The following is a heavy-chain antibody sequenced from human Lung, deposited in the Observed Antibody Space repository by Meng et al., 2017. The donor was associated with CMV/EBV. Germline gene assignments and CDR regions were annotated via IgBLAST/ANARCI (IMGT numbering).Heavy chain of an antibody. D-gene: IGHD4-11*01. CDR1: GFTFSNAW. Sequence: ESXKISXAASGFTFSNAWMSWVRQAPGKGLEWVGRIKSKTDGGTTDYAAPVKGRFTISRDDSKNTLYLQMNSLKTKDTAVYYCTTDGGTTVTYWGQGTRVTVSS. CDR3: TTDGGTTVTY. V-gene: IGHV3-15*01. J-gene: IGHJ4*02. CDR2: IKSKTDGGTT.